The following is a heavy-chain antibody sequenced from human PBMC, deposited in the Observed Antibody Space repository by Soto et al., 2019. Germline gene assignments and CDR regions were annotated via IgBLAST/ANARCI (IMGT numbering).Heavy chain of an antibody. D-gene: IGHD3-3*01. J-gene: IGHJ4*02. Sequence: QVQLVESGGGVVQPGRSLRLSCAASGFTFSSYGMHWVRQAPGKGLEWVAVISYDGINKYYADSVKGRFTISRDNSKNTLYLQMNSLRAEDTAVYYCAKDLDYDFWSGYPSAYDYWGQGTLVTVSS. V-gene: IGHV3-30*18. CDR2: ISYDGINK. CDR1: GFTFSSYG. CDR3: AKDLDYDFWSGYPSAYDY.